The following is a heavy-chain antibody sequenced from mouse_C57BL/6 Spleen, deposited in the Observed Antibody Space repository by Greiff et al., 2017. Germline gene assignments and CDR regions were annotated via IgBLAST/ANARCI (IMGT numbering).Heavy chain of an antibody. Sequence: VQLQQSGPGLVKPSQSLSLTSSVTGYSITSGYYWNWIRQFPGNKLAWLVYISYEGSNNYNPSLKNRISITRDTSKNQFFLKLNSVTTEDTATYYCARDYYGRSFDYWGQGTNLTVSS. CDR1: GYSITSGYY. D-gene: IGHD1-1*01. V-gene: IGHV3-6*01. CDR2: ISYEGSN. J-gene: IGHJ2*01. CDR3: ARDYYGRSFDY.